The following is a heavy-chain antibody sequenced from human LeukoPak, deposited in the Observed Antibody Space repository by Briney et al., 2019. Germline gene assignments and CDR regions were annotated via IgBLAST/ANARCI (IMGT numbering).Heavy chain of an antibody. CDR3: AREPIAAAGIFDY. D-gene: IGHD6-13*01. V-gene: IGHV4-39*07. CDR2: FDNSGST. CDR1: GGSISSSSYN. Sequence: SETLSLTCTVSGGSISSSSYNWGWIRQPPGKGLEWIGSFDNSGSTYYNPSLKSRVTISVDTSENQFSLKLSSVTAADTAVYYCAREPIAAAGIFDYWGQGTLVTVSS. J-gene: IGHJ4*02.